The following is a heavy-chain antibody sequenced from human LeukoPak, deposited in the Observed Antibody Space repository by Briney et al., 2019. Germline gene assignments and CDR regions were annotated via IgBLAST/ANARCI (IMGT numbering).Heavy chain of an antibody. CDR2: ISSSSAYI. CDR1: GFSLTNYA. Sequence: GGSLRLSCEASGFSLTNYAMDWVRQAPGKGLEWVSPISSSSAYIYYADSVRGRFTISRDNAKNSLYLQMNSLGAEDTAVYYCARERSSSGYYIDSWGQGNLVTVSS. CDR3: ARERSSSGYYIDS. D-gene: IGHD5-18*01. J-gene: IGHJ4*02. V-gene: IGHV3-21*01.